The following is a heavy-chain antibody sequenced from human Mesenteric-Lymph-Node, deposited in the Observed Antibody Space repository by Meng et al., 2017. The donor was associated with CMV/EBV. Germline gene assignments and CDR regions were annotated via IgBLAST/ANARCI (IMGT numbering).Heavy chain of an antibody. CDR3: LSAGFDY. Sequence: ASVKVSCKASGYTFTAYYIHWVRQAPGRELEWMGWVNPNDGFTDYAQKFRGRVTMTRDTSISTAYMELSRLRSDDTAVYYCLSAGFDYWGQGTLVTVSS. V-gene: IGHV1-2*02. D-gene: IGHD6-19*01. CDR1: GYTFTAYY. J-gene: IGHJ4*02. CDR2: VNPNDGFT.